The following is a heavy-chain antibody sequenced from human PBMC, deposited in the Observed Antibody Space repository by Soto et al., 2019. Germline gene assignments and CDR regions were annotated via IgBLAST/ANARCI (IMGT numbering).Heavy chain of an antibody. Sequence: ASVKVSCKASGGTFSSYAISWVRQAPGQGLEWMGGIIPIFGTANYAQKFQGRVTITADESTSTAYMELSSLRSEDTAVYYCARADIVVVPAATNWFDPWGQGTLVTVSS. J-gene: IGHJ5*02. CDR1: GGTFSSYA. D-gene: IGHD2-2*01. CDR3: ARADIVVVPAATNWFDP. CDR2: IIPIFGTA. V-gene: IGHV1-69*13.